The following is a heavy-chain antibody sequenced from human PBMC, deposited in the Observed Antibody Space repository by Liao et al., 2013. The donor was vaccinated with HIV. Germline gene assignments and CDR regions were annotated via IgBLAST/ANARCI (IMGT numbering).Heavy chain of an antibody. Sequence: QVQLQQWGAGLLKPSETLSLTCAVYGETFSGFYWSWIRQPPGKGLEWIGQINHGGRTTYNPSLKSRLTISVDTSKNQFSLRLTSVTAADTAVYYCARAGLEWYGKLSVPRDFDYWGQGTLVTVSS. V-gene: IGHV4-34*01. J-gene: IGHJ4*02. CDR1: GETFSGFY. D-gene: IGHD3-10*01. CDR2: INHGGRT. CDR3: ARAGLEWYGKLSVPRDFDY.